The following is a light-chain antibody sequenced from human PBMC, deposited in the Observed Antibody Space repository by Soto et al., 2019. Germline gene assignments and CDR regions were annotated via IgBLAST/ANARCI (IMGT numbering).Light chain of an antibody. CDR2: AAS. Sequence: IVMTQSPATLSVSPGERATLSCRASQSIESRLAWYQQRPGQAPRLLIYAASTRAAGIPARFSGSGSGTEFTLTISGLQSEDFGVYYCQEYRGCRTLGQGTKVDIK. J-gene: IGKJ1*01. CDR3: QEYRGCRT. CDR1: QSIESR. V-gene: IGKV3-15*01.